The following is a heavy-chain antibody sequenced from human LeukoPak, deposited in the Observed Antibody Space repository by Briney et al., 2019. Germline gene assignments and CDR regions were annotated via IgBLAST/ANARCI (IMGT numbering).Heavy chain of an antibody. J-gene: IGHJ4*02. CDR1: GYTFTGYY. Sequence: ASVKVSCKASGYTFTGYYMHWVRQAPGQGLEWMGWINPNSGGTNYAQKFQGRVTMTRDTSISTAYMELSRLRSDDTAVYYCAREPRRAARLLDYWGQGTLVTVSS. CDR2: INPNSGGT. V-gene: IGHV1-2*02. D-gene: IGHD6-6*01. CDR3: AREPRRAARLLDY.